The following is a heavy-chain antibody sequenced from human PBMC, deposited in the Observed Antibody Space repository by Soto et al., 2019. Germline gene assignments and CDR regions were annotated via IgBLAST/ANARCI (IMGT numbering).Heavy chain of an antibody. D-gene: IGHD2-2*01. V-gene: IGHV1-69*04. CDR1: GYTFTAYY. CDR2: IIPILGIA. J-gene: IGHJ3*02. Sequence: SVKVSCKASGYTFTAYYVHWVRQAPGQGLEWMGRIIPILGIANYAQKFQGRVTITADKSTSTAYMELSSLRSEDTAVYYCAREYCSSTSCYGDAFDIWGQGTMVTVSS. CDR3: AREYCSSTSCYGDAFDI.